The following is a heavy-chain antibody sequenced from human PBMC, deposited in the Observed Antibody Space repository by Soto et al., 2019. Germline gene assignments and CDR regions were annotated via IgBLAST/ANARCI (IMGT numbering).Heavy chain of an antibody. V-gene: IGHV2-70*13. J-gene: IGHJ6*02. CDR1: GFSLTSPGMC. CDR3: ARSIRGPRRFNGMDV. D-gene: IGHD1-20*01. CDR2: IERDDDDK. Sequence: SGPTLVNPTETLTLTCTFSGFSLTSPGMCVSWIRQPPGKALEWLALIERDDDDKYYSTSLKTRLTISKDTRKNQVVLTMANMDPADTGTYYCARSIRGPRRFNGMDVWGQGTTVTVS.